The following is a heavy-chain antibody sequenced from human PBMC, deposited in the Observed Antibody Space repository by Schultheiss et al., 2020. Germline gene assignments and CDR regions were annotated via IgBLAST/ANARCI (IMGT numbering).Heavy chain of an antibody. J-gene: IGHJ4*02. CDR1: GGSISSYY. CDR3: ARGHYYDSSGYYGGYFDY. CDR2: IYTSGST. V-gene: IGHV4-4*07. Sequence: SETLSLTCTVSGGSISSYYWSWIRQPAGKGLEWIGLIYTSGSTNYNPSLKSRVTMSVDTSKNQFSLKLSSVTAADTAVYYCARGHYYDSSGYYGGYFDYWGQGTLVTVSS. D-gene: IGHD3-22*01.